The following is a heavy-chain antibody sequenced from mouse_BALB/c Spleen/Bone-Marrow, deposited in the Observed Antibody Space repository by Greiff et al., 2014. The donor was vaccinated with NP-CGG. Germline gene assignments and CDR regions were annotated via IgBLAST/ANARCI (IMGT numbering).Heavy chain of an antibody. CDR1: GYTFTNYW. J-gene: IGHJ1*01. V-gene: IGHV1S41*01. CDR2: IAPGSGST. D-gene: IGHD2-2*01. Sequence: DLVKPGASVKLSCKASGYTFTNYWINWIKQRPGQGLEWIGRIAPGSGSTYYNEMFKGKTTLTVDTSSSTAYIQRSSLSSEDSDVYFCAREIYGYDGWYFDVWGAGTTLTVSS. CDR3: AREIYGYDGWYFDV.